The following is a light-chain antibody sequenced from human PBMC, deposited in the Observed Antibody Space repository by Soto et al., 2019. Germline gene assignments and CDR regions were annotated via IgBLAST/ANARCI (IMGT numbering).Light chain of an antibody. V-gene: IGKV3-11*01. J-gene: IGKJ1*01. CDR2: DAS. Sequence: EVVLTQSPATLSLSPGERATLSCRASQSVSSYLAWFQQKPGQAPRLLIYDASNRATGTPDRFSGSGSGTDFTLTISSLEPEDFAVYYCQQRLNWPRTLGQGTKVDIK. CDR1: QSVSSY. CDR3: QQRLNWPRT.